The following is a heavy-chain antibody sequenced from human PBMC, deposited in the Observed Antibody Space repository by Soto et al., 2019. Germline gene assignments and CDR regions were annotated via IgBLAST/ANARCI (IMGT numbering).Heavy chain of an antibody. J-gene: IGHJ6*02. Sequence: LRLSCAASGFTVSSNYMSWVRQAPGKGLEWVSVIYSGGSTYYADSVKGRFTISRDNSKNTLYLQMNSLRAEDTAVYYCAATLREDIVVVPAAGYYYGMDVWGQGTTVTVSS. CDR1: GFTVSSNY. CDR2: IYSGGST. CDR3: AATLREDIVVVPAAGYYYGMDV. D-gene: IGHD2-2*01. V-gene: IGHV3-53*01.